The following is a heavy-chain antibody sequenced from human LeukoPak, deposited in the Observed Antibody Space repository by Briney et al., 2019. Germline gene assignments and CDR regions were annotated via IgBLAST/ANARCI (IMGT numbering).Heavy chain of an antibody. CDR1: RGSIISTSHY. D-gene: IGHD3-22*01. V-gene: IGHV4-39*07. CDR2: IYYSGDT. J-gene: IGHJ4*02. Sequence: SETLSLTCSVSRGSIISTSHYWGWIRQPPGKGLEWIGSIYYSGDTYFNPSLKSRVTISVKTSKNQFSLKLSSVTAADTAVYYCARVTGYMIEDYFDYWGQGTLVTVSS. CDR3: ARVTGYMIEDYFDY.